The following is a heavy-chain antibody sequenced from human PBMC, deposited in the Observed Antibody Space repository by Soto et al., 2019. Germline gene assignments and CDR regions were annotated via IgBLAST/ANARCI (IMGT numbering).Heavy chain of an antibody. J-gene: IGHJ4*02. CDR1: GASMNNDSYY. CDR2: IYYTGNT. D-gene: IGHD1-20*01. Sequence: PSETLSLTCSVSGASMNNDSYYWGWIRQPPRKGLEWIGTIYYTGNTFYNPSLRSRVTISVDTSKNQLSLKLTSLTVADTAVYYCARPRWKDGIKWGRGILVTVSS. V-gene: IGHV4-39*01. CDR3: ARPRWKDGIK.